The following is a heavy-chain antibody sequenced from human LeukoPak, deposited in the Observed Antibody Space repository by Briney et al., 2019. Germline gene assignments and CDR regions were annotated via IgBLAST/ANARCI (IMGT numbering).Heavy chain of an antibody. J-gene: IGHJ5*02. CDR1: GFTFDDYG. D-gene: IGHD3-3*01. V-gene: IGHV3-20*04. CDR3: ARDLPTYYDFWSGYLNWFDP. CDR2: INWEGGST. Sequence: GGSLRHSCAAAGFTFDDYGMSWVRLAPGKWLEWLSVINWEGGSTGYADAGKGRFIISRDNAKNSLYLQMKSLRAENTALYYCARDLPTYYDFWSGYLNWFDPWGQGTLVTVSS.